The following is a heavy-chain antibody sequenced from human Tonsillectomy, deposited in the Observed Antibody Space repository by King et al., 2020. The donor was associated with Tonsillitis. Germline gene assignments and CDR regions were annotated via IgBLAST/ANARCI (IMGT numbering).Heavy chain of an antibody. V-gene: IGHV1-2*02. D-gene: IGHD2-15*01. Sequence: QLVQSGAEVKKPGASVKVSCKASGYTFTGYYLHWVRQAPGKGLDGMGWINPDSGGTKYAQKFQGGVTMTRDTSISTADMELSRLRSDDTSVYYCARGGDIVVVVVAMGWFDPWGQGTQVTVSS. J-gene: IGHJ5*02. CDR3: ARGGDIVVVVVAMGWFDP. CDR2: INPDSGGT. CDR1: GYTFTGYY.